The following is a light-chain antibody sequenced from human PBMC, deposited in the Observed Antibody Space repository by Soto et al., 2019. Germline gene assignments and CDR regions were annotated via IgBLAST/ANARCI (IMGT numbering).Light chain of an antibody. J-gene: IGKJ5*01. Sequence: EIVLTQSPATLSLSPGERATLSCRASQSVSRYLAWYQQKPGQAPRLLIYDASNRATGIPARFSGSGSGTDFTLTIGSLEPEDFAVYYWQQRRNWPITFGQGTRLEIK. CDR1: QSVSRY. CDR3: QQRRNWPIT. V-gene: IGKV3-11*01. CDR2: DAS.